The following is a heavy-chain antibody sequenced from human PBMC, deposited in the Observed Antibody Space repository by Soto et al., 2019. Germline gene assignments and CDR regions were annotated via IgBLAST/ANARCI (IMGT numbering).Heavy chain of an antibody. CDR2: IYYSGST. CDR1: GGSISSGGYY. D-gene: IGHD1-26*01. Sequence: SETLSLTCTVSGGSISSGGYYWSWIRQHPGKGLEWIGYIYYSGSTYYNPSLKSRVTISVDTSKNQFSLKLSSVTAADTAVYYCATRGSYWSDFDYWGQGTLVTVSS. J-gene: IGHJ4*02. CDR3: ATRGSYWSDFDY. V-gene: IGHV4-31*03.